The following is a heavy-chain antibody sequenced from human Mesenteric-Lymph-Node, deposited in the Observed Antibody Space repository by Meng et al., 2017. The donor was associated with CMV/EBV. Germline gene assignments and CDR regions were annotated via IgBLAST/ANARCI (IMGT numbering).Heavy chain of an antibody. CDR2: MNPNSGNT. CDR3: ARGPPGSGMARIGLLD. V-gene: IGHV1-8*03. Sequence: ASVKVSCKASGYTFTSYDINWVRQATGQGLEWMGWMNPNSGNTGYAQKFQGRVTITRNTSISTAYMELSSLRSDDTAVYYCARGPPGSGMARIGLLDWGQGTLVTVSS. CDR1: GYTFTSYD. D-gene: IGHD2/OR15-2a*01. J-gene: IGHJ4*02.